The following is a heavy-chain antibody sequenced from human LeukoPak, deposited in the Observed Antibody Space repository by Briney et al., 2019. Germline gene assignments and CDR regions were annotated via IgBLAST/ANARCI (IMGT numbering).Heavy chain of an antibody. CDR1: GYIFTDYY. D-gene: IGHD1-26*01. J-gene: IGHJ4*02. V-gene: IGHV1/OR15-1*04. CDR3: ARTRGADGEDY. Sequence: GASVKVSCKASGYIFTDYYMHWVRQAPGQELGWMGRINPNSGGTNYAQKFQGRVTITADESTSTAYMELTSLRSEDTAVYYCARTRGADGEDYWGQGTLVTVSS. CDR2: INPNSGGT.